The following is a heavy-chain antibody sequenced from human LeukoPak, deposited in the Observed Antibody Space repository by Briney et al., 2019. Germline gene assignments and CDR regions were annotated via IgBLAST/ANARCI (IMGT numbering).Heavy chain of an antibody. CDR2: ISYDGSNK. J-gene: IGHJ6*02. Sequence: PGGSLRLSCAASGFTFSSYAMHWVRQAPGKGLEWVAVISYDGSNKYYADSVKGRFTISRDNSKNTLYLQMNSLRAEDTAVYYCARVPRDDGMDVWGQGTTVTVSS. CDR1: GFTFSSYA. CDR3: ARVPRDDGMDV. V-gene: IGHV3-30-3*01.